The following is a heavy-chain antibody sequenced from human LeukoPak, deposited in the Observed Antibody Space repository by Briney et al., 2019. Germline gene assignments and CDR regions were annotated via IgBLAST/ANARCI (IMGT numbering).Heavy chain of an antibody. CDR3: ARGPFSTWNYYGSGRNAFDI. CDR2: FDPEDGET. D-gene: IGHD3-10*01. J-gene: IGHJ3*02. CDR1: GYTLTELS. V-gene: IGHV1-24*01. Sequence: ASVKVSCKVSGYTLTELSMHWVRQAPGKGLEWMGGFDPEDGETIYAQKFQGRVTMTEDTSTDTAYMELSSLRSEDTAVYYCARGPFSTWNYYGSGRNAFDIWGQGTRVTVSS.